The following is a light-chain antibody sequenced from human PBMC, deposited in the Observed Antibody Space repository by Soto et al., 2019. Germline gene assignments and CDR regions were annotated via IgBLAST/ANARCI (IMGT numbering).Light chain of an antibody. V-gene: IGKV1-39*01. Sequence: IQMTQSPSSLSASVGDRVTITCRASQSISSYLNWYQQKPGKAPKLLIYAASSLQSGVPSRFSGSGSGTDFTLTISSLQPEDFATYYYQQSYSTPLLTFGGGTKVEIK. J-gene: IGKJ4*01. CDR1: QSISSY. CDR3: QQSYSTPLLT. CDR2: AAS.